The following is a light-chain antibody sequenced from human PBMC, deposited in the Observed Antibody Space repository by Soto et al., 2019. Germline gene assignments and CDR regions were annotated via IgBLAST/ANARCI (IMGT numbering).Light chain of an antibody. Sequence: DIQMTQSPSSLSASVGDRVTITCRASQGISNYLAWYQQKPGKVPKLLIYAASTLQSGVPSRFSGSGSGTAFTLTISNLQPEDVATYYCQKYNSAPRTFGQGTKVEIK. CDR3: QKYNSAPRT. CDR2: AAS. V-gene: IGKV1-27*01. J-gene: IGKJ1*01. CDR1: QGISNY.